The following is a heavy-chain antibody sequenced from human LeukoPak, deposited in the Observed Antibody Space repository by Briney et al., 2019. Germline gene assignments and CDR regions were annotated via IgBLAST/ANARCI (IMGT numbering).Heavy chain of an antibody. CDR3: ARDRFLKTGFDP. V-gene: IGHV1-2*02. Sequence: ASVKVSCKASGGTFSSYAISWVRQAPGQGLEWMGWINPNSGGTNYAQKFQGRVTMTRDTSISTAYMELSRLRSDDTAVYYCARDRFLKTGFDPWGQGTLVTVSS. J-gene: IGHJ5*02. CDR2: INPNSGGT. D-gene: IGHD3-16*01. CDR1: GGTFSSYA.